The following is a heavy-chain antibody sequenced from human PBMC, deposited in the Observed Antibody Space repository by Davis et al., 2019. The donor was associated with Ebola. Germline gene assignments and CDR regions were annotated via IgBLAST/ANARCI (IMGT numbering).Heavy chain of an antibody. D-gene: IGHD6-19*01. CDR2: ISPTSTHI. V-gene: IGHV3-21*01. CDR1: GFVFNSYI. CDR3: ARADALAGKKDSYYGMDV. Sequence: SLIPSCASSGFVFNSYIMNWVRQAPGKGLEWVSSISPTSTHIYSAVSLEGRFTISRDNDKNSLFLQLNSRRAEDTAVYYCARADALAGKKDSYYGMDVWGQGTTVTVSS. J-gene: IGHJ6*02.